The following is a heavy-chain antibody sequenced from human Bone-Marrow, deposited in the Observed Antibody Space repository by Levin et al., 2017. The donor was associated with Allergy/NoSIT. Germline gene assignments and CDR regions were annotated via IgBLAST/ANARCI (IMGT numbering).Heavy chain of an antibody. CDR3: AGRRILSSESPSEGNWLDP. CDR2: ISSSGSI. V-gene: IGHV4-59*01. CDR1: GGSISSYN. J-gene: IGHJ5*02. D-gene: IGHD2-15*01. Sequence: TTSETLSLTCTVSGGSISSYNWNWIRQAPGKRPEWIGYISSSGSINYNPSFRSRVTISVDTSKSQFSLKLSSVTAADTALYYCAGRRILSSESPSEGNWLDPWGQGTLATVSS.